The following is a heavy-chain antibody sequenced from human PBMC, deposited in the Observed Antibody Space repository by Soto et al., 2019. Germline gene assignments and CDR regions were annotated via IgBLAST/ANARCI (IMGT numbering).Heavy chain of an antibody. CDR2: LNGGTGQT. CDR3: ARGKGMEENYFYYGLDI. J-gene: IGHJ6*02. D-gene: IGHD1-1*01. CDR1: GYTFSTYG. V-gene: IGHV1-3*01. Sequence: ASVKVSCKASGYTFSTYGMHWVRQAPGQSLEWMGWLNGGTGQTRYSQRFQDRVVITRDTSASTGYMELSSLRSEDTAVYYCARGKGMEENYFYYGLDIWGQGTTVTVSS.